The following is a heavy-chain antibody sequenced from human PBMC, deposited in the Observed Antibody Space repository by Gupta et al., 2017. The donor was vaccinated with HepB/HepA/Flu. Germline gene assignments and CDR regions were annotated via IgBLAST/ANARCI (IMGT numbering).Heavy chain of an antibody. CDR3: ARNISGGAFDS. D-gene: IGHD2/OR15-2a*01. V-gene: IGHV3-23*01. Sequence: EVQLLESGGGLVQPGGSLRLPCVLSGFSLPTSAMNWVRQAPGKGLQWVSGIRVSGTETYYADSVKGRFTISRDTSRNTLYLQMNSLRAGDAAVYYCARNISGGAFDSWGQGTLIAVSS. CDR2: IRVSGTET. CDR1: GFSLPTSA. J-gene: IGHJ4*02.